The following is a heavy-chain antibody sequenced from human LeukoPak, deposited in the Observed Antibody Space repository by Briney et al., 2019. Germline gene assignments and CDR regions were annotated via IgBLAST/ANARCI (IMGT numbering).Heavy chain of an antibody. J-gene: IGHJ4*02. V-gene: IGHV1-46*01. Sequence: ASVKVSCKASGYSFSSYYIHWVRQAPGQGLEWMGIINPSGGSTSYAQKFQGRVTMTRDTSTSTVYMELSSLRSEDTAVYYCAQGRTSEESYFDYWGQGTLVTVSS. CDR1: GYSFSSYY. CDR2: INPSGGST. CDR3: AQGRTSEESYFDY. D-gene: IGHD1-14*01.